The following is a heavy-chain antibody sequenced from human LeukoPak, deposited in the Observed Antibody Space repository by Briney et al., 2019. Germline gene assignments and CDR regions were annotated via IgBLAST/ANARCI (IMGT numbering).Heavy chain of an antibody. D-gene: IGHD3-22*01. CDR3: ATTTYYYDSSGYITHG. V-gene: IGHV3-23*01. CDR2: MSGTGGTS. Sequence: GGSLRLSCAASGFKFSDYAMNWVRQAPGKGLEWVSGMSGTGGTSYYADSAKGRFTISRDNSKSTLDLQMNSLRAEDTAVYYCATTTYYYDSSGYITHGWGQGTLVTVSS. CDR1: GFKFSDYA. J-gene: IGHJ4*02.